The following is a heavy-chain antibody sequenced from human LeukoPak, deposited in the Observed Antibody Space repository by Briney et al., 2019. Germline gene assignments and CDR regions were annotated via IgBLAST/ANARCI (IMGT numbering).Heavy chain of an antibody. D-gene: IGHD4-17*01. CDR3: AKDGDYGDYVSAFDI. CDR1: GFTFSSYG. V-gene: IGHV3-30*02. Sequence: PGGSLRLSCAASGFTFSSYGMHWVRQAPGKGLEGVAFIRYDGSNKYYADSVKGRFTISRDNPKNTLYLQMNSLRAEDTAVYYCAKDGDYGDYVSAFDIWGQGTMVTVSS. J-gene: IGHJ3*02. CDR2: IRYDGSNK.